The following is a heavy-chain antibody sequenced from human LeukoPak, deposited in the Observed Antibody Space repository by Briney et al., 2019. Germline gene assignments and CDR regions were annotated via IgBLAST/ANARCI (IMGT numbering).Heavy chain of an antibody. Sequence: SVKVSCKASGGTFSSYAISWVRQAPGQGLEWMGGIIPIFGTANYAQKFQGRVTITTDESTSTAYMELSSLRSEDTAVYYCARDRNLPESGDYVDYYMDVWGKGTTVTVSS. J-gene: IGHJ6*03. V-gene: IGHV1-69*05. D-gene: IGHD4-17*01. CDR3: ARDRNLPESGDYVDYYMDV. CDR2: IIPIFGTA. CDR1: GGTFSSYA.